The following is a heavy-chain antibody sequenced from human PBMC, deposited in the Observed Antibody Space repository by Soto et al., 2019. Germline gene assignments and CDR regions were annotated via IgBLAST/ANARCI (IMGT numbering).Heavy chain of an antibody. CDR1: GGSISSSNW. J-gene: IGHJ4*02. CDR2: IFHSGST. Sequence: QVQLQESGPGLVKPSGTLSLTCAVSGGSISSSNWWSWVRQPPGKGLEWIGEIFHSGSTNYNPSLKSRVTMSVDKSKLQFSLRLNFVTAADTAIYYCTPGDYANDYWGQGTLVTVSS. V-gene: IGHV4-4*02. D-gene: IGHD4-17*01. CDR3: TPGDYANDY.